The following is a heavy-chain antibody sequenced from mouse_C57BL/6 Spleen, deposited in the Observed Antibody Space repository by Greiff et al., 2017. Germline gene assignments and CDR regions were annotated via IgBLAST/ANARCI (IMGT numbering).Heavy chain of an antibody. J-gene: IGHJ2*01. CDR1: GFTFSSYA. D-gene: IGHD2-3*01. CDR2: ISDGGSYT. V-gene: IGHV5-4*01. CDR3: ARDDGYYPYYFDY. Sequence: DVHLVESGGGLVKPGGSLKLSCAASGFTFSSYAMSWVRQTPEKRLEWVATISDGGSYTYYPDNVKGRFTISRDNAKNNLYLQMSHLKSEDTAMYYCARDDGYYPYYFDYWGQGTPLTVSS.